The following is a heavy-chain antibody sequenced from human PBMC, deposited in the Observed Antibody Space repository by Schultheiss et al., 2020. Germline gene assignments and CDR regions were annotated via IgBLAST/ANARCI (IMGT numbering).Heavy chain of an antibody. CDR2: TYYSGST. CDR3: ASSSYHLLYPFDY. V-gene: IGHV4-39*01. CDR1: GGSVSSGSYY. Sequence: SETLSLTCTVSGGSVSSGSYYWSWIRQPPGKGLEWIGNTYYSGSTNYNPSLKSRVTISVDTSKNQFSLRLTSVTAADTAVYYCASSSYHLLYPFDYWGQGTLVTVSS. J-gene: IGHJ4*02. D-gene: IGHD2-2*02.